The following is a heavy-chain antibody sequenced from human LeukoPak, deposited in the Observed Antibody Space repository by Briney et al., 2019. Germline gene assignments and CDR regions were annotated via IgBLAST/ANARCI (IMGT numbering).Heavy chain of an antibody. CDR2: ISYDGSNK. D-gene: IGHD1-26*01. V-gene: IGHV3-30-3*01. J-gene: IGHJ4*02. Sequence: PGRSLRLSCAASGFTFSSYAMHWVRQAPGKGLEWVAVISYDGSNKYYADSVKGRLTISRDNSKNTLYLQMNSLRAEDTAVYYCARMGGNMNWGQGTLVTVSS. CDR3: ARMGGNMN. CDR1: GFTFSSYA.